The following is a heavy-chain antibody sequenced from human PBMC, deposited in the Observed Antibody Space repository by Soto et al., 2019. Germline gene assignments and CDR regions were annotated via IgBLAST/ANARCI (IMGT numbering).Heavy chain of an antibody. V-gene: IGHV4-34*01. J-gene: IGHJ6*02. CDR3: ARDKYMTTIYYYYGMDV. CDR2: INHSGST. CDR1: GGSFSGYY. D-gene: IGHD4-17*01. Sequence: SETLSLTCAVYGGSFSGYYWSWIRQPPGTGLEWIGEINHSGSTNYNPSLKSRVTISVDTSKNQFSLKLSSVTAADTAVYYCARDKYMTTIYYYYGMDVWGQGTTVTVSS.